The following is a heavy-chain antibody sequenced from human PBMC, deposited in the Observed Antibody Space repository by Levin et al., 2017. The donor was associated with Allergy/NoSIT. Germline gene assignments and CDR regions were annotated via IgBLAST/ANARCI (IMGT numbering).Heavy chain of an antibody. Sequence: ASVKVSCKVYGYTLTELSMHWVRQAPGKGLEWMGGFDPEDGETIYAQKFQGRVTMTEDTSTDTAYMELSSLRSEDTAVYYCATDLAGDYASDYWGQGTLVTVSS. D-gene: IGHD4-17*01. V-gene: IGHV1-24*01. J-gene: IGHJ4*02. CDR2: FDPEDGET. CDR3: ATDLAGDYASDY. CDR1: GYTLTELS.